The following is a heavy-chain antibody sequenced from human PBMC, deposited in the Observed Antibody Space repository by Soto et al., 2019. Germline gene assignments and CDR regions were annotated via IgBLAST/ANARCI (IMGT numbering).Heavy chain of an antibody. CDR3: AHLYGAGSYLRPYYYGMEG. CDR1: GFSLSTSGVG. Sequence: SGPTLVNPTQTLTLTCTFSGFSLSTSGVGVGWIRQPPGKALEWLALIYWNDDKRYSPSLKSRLTITKDTSKNQVVLTMTNMDPVDKATYYCAHLYGAGSYLRPYYYGMEGWGQGTTVTV. CDR2: IYWNDDK. D-gene: IGHD3-10*01. V-gene: IGHV2-5*01. J-gene: IGHJ6*02.